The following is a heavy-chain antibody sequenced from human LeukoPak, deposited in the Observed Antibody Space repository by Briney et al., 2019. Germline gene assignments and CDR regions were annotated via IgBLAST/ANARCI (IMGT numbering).Heavy chain of an antibody. D-gene: IGHD1-7*01. Sequence: SETLSLTCTVSGVSISIYYWSWVRQPPGKGLEWIGYIYNSGSTIYNPSLKSRATISADTSKNQFSLQQSSVTAADTAVYYCVRDRELNYWGQGILVTVSS. CDR1: GVSISIYY. CDR3: VRDRELNY. CDR2: IYNSGST. J-gene: IGHJ4*02. V-gene: IGHV4-59*01.